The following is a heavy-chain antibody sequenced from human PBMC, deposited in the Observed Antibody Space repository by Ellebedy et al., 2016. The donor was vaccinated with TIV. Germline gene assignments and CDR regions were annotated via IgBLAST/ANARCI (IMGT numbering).Heavy chain of an antibody. CDR3: ARGGMQLWTKEGGEYYYYYGMDV. Sequence: SETLSLXCTVSGGSISSYYWSWIRQPAGKGLEWIGRIYTSGSTNYNPSLKSRVTISVDTSKNQFSLRLSSVTAADTAVYYCARGGMQLWTKEGGEYYYYYGMDVWGQGTTVTVSS. J-gene: IGHJ6*02. D-gene: IGHD5-18*01. CDR1: GGSISSYY. V-gene: IGHV4-4*07. CDR2: IYTSGST.